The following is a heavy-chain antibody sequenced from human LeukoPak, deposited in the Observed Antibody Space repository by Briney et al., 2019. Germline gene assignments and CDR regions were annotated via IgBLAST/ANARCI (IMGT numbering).Heavy chain of an antibody. J-gene: IGHJ4*02. CDR1: GFTFSSYG. V-gene: IGHV3-33*01. D-gene: IGHD5-12*01. Sequence: GGSLRLSCAASGFTFSSYGMHWVRQAPGKGLEWVAVIWYDGSNKYYADSVKGRFTISRDNSKNTLYLQMNSLRAEDTAVYYCARAYGYVTYYFDYWGQGTLVTVSS. CDR3: ARAYGYVTYYFDY. CDR2: IWYDGSNK.